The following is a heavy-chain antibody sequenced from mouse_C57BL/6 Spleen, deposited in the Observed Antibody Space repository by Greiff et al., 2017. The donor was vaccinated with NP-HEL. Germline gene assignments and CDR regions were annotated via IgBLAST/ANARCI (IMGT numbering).Heavy chain of an antibody. CDR2: INPSSGYT. D-gene: IGHD3-1*01. J-gene: IGHJ2*01. CDR3: ARKSTRASY. V-gene: IGHV1-4*01. CDR1: GYTFTSYT. Sequence: VQLQQSGAELEKPGASVKMSCKASGYTFTSYTMHWVKQRPGQGLEWIGYINPSSGYTKYNQKFKDKATLTADKSSSTAYMQLSSLTSEDSAVYYCARKSTRASYWGQGTTLTVSS.